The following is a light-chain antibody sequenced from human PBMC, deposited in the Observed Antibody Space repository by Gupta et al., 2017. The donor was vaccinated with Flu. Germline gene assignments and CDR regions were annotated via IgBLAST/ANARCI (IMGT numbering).Light chain of an antibody. CDR3: CSYTTSYTLV. V-gene: IGLV2-14*01. J-gene: IGLJ3*02. Sequence: QSALTQPASVSGSPGQSITISCTGTSNDVGGYNFVSWYQQHPGKAPRLLIYEVSNRPSGVSNRFSGSKSGNTASLTIPGLQAEDEGNYYCCSYTTSYTLVFGGGTKLTVL. CDR2: EVS. CDR1: SNDVGGYNF.